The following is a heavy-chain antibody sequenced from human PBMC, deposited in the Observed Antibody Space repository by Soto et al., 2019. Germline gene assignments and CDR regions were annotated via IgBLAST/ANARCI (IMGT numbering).Heavy chain of an antibody. J-gene: IGHJ3*02. CDR2: IKQDGSEK. CDR3: ARDKDYYDSSGYPTNDAFDI. CDR1: GFTFSSYW. Sequence: EVQLVESGGGLVQPGGSLRLSCAASGFTFSSYWMSWVRQAPGKGLEWVANIKQDGSEKYYVDSVKGRFTISRDNAKNSLYLQMNSLRAEDRAVYYCARDKDYYDSSGYPTNDAFDIWGQGTMVTVSS. V-gene: IGHV3-7*05. D-gene: IGHD3-22*01.